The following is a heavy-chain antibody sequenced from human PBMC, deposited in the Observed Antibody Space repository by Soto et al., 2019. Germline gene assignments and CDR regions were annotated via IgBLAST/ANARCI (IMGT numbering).Heavy chain of an antibody. CDR2: IYYSGST. CDR1: GGSISSGDYY. D-gene: IGHD5-12*01. Sequence: SSETLSLTCTVSGGSISSGDYYWSWIRQPPGKGLEWIGYIYYSGSTYYNPSLKSRVTISVDTSKNQFSLKLSSVTAADTAVYYCAREKYSGSGVLVYWGQGTLVTVSS. V-gene: IGHV4-30-4*01. CDR3: AREKYSGSGVLVY. J-gene: IGHJ4*02.